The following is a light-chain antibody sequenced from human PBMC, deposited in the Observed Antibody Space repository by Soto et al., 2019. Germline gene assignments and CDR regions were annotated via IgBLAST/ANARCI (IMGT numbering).Light chain of an antibody. Sequence: QPVLTQSPSASASLGASVKLTCTLSSGHSSYAIAWQQQQPEKGPRYLMNFNSDGSHSKGDGIPDRFSGSSSGAERYLIISGLKSEDEAAYSCQTWGTGLHVFGTGTKVTVL. CDR1: SGHSSYA. J-gene: IGLJ1*01. V-gene: IGLV4-69*01. CDR2: FNSDGSH. CDR3: QTWGTGLHV.